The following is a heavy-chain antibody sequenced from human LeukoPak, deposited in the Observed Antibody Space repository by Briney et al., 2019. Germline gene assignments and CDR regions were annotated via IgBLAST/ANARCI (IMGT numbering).Heavy chain of an antibody. V-gene: IGHV3-11*04. CDR3: ARVSDDSSGYYYVRRYYFDY. CDR1: GITFTDHY. J-gene: IGHJ4*02. D-gene: IGHD3-22*01. CDR2: ISTSGRTI. Sequence: GGSLRLSCAASGITFTDHYMNWIRQAPGKGLEWLSYISTSGRTIAYADSVKGRFTISRDNAKNSLYLQMNSLRAEDTAVYYCARVSDDSSGYYYVRRYYFDYWGQGTLVTVSS.